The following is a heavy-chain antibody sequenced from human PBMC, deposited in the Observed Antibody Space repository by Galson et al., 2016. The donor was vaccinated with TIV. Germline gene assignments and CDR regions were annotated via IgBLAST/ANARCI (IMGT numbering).Heavy chain of an antibody. CDR2: INPNSGGT. V-gene: IGHV1-2*02. D-gene: IGHD1-1*01. CDR1: GYTFTGYF. J-gene: IGHJ6*02. CDR3: ARDRRRGYLSYNGMDV. Sequence: SGYTFTGYFMHWVRQAPGQGFEWMGWINPNSGGTNFAQKFQDRVTMTRDTSINTVYMEVSRLNTDDTALYYCARDRRRGYLSYNGMDVWGQGTTVIVAS.